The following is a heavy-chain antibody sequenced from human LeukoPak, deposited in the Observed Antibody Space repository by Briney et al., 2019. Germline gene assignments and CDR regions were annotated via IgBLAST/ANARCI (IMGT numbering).Heavy chain of an antibody. D-gene: IGHD3-22*01. CDR2: IYYGENT. CDR3: ARRDDSSGYHKIFDY. Sequence: SETLSLTCTVSGGSISSSSYYWGWIRQPPGKGLEWIGNIYYGENTYYNPSLKSRVTISINTSKNQFYLKLSSLTGADTAVYYCARRDDSSGYHKIFDYWGPGTLVTVSS. J-gene: IGHJ4*02. CDR1: GGSISSSSYY. V-gene: IGHV4-39*01.